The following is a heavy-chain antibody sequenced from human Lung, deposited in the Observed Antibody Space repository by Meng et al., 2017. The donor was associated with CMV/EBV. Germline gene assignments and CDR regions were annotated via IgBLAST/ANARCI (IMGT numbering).Heavy chain of an antibody. CDR1: GFTFSIYW. CDR3: TRDEPGGDCSDFCYYGMDV. D-gene: IGHD2-15*01. Sequence: GGSXRLSCAASGFTFSIYWMSWVRQAPGKGLEWVANIKEDGTENNYEDSVKGRFTISRDNAMNSLYLQMNSLLAEDTAVYYCTRDEPGGDCSDFCYYGMDVWXQGTXVTVSS. V-gene: IGHV3-7*01. J-gene: IGHJ6*02. CDR2: IKEDGTEN.